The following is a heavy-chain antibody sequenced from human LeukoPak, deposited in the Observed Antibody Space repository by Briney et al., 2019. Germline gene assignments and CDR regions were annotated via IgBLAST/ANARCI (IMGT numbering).Heavy chain of an antibody. CDR3: ASGYYCDSSGYYSMLY. V-gene: IGHV1-2*02. CDR1: GYTFTGYY. J-gene: IGHJ4*02. Sequence: ASVKVSSKASGYTFTGYYMHWVRQAPGQGLEWMGWINPNSGGTNYAQKSQGRVTMTRDTSISTAYMELRSLRSDDTAVYYCASGYYCDSSGYYSMLYWGQGTLVTVSS. D-gene: IGHD3-22*01. CDR2: INPNSGGT.